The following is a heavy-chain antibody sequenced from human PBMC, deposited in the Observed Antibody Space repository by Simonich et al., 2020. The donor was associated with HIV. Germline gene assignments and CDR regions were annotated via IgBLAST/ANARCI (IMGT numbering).Heavy chain of an antibody. CDR2: ISSSSSYI. CDR1: GFTFSSYS. Sequence: EVQLVESGGGLVKPGGSLRLSCAASGFTFSSYSMNWVRQAPGKGLEWVSSISSSSSYIYYADSVKGRITISRDNAKNALYLHMNSLRAEDTAVYYCARDGRKGSSTSCSDYWGQGTLVTVSS. V-gene: IGHV3-21*01. D-gene: IGHD2-2*01. J-gene: IGHJ4*02. CDR3: ARDGRKGSSTSCSDY.